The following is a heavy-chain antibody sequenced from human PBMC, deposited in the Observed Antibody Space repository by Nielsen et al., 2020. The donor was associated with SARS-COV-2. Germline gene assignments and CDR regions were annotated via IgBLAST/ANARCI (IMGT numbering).Heavy chain of an antibody. CDR3: ARLSGYCDTSDCFAGDS. J-gene: IGHJ5*01. D-gene: IGHD2-15*01. CDR2: IFHGGSI. V-gene: IGHV4-4*02. CDR1: GGSITSHTL. Sequence: SETLSLTCTVSGGSITSHTLWRWVREPPGKGLEGIGHIFHGGSITYSPSLMGRVTMSVDKSNNQFSLKLTSVTAEDTAVYYCARLSGYCDTSDCFAGDSWGRGTLVSVPS.